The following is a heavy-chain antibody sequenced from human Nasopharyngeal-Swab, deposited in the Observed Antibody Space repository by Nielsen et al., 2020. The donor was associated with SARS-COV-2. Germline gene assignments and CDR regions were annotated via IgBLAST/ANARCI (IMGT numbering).Heavy chain of an antibody. Sequence: GESLKISCAASGFTLSDFYMSWIRQAPGKGLEWLSKISSGSDSSVDYADSVKGRFTISRDNAKNSLYLHMDSLGAEDTAGYYCARDGGRGKSYVMWDYWGQGTLVTVSS. CDR2: ISSGSDSSV. CDR1: GFTLSDFY. CDR3: ARDGGRGKSYVMWDY. V-gene: IGHV3-11*01. J-gene: IGHJ4*02. D-gene: IGHD5-18*01.